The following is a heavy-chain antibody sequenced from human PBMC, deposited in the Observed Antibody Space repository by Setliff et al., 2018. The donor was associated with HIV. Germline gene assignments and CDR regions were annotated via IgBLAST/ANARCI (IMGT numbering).Heavy chain of an antibody. CDR2: IYTSGSA. CDR3: ARESRRYYGSGSPYFDY. Sequence: PSETLSLTCTVSGVSISSGTYYWSWIRQPAGKALEWIGRIYTSGSANSNPSLRSRVTISVDTSKNQFSLKLSSVTAADTAVYYCARESRRYYGSGSPYFDYWGQGTLVTVSS. CDR1: GVSISSGTYY. V-gene: IGHV4-61*02. J-gene: IGHJ4*02. D-gene: IGHD3-10*01.